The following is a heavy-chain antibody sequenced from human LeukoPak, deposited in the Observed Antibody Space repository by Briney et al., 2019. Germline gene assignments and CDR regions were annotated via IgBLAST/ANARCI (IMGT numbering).Heavy chain of an antibody. Sequence: GGSLRLSCAVPGFTFSNYAMNWVCEALGEGLEWVSYINERGTTMYYANSVKGRFTSSRDNAKNSLYLQVNSRRAEDTAVYYCARELTHCGGDCHDYWGQGTLITVSS. CDR1: GFTFSNYA. D-gene: IGHD2-21*02. J-gene: IGHJ4*02. CDR3: ARELTHCGGDCHDY. CDR2: INERGTTM. V-gene: IGHV3-48*03.